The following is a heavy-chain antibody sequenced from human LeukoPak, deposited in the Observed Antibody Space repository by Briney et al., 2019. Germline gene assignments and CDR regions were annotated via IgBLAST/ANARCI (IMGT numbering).Heavy chain of an antibody. J-gene: IGHJ3*02. D-gene: IGHD2-2*01. V-gene: IGHV3-23*01. CDR1: GFTFSSYG. CDR2: IIGGGGST. Sequence: QTGGSLRLSCAASGFTFSSYGMSWVRQAPGKGLEWVSGIIGGGGSTYYADPVKGRFTNSRDNSKTTLYLQMNSLRAEDTAVYYCAKDRRTLDAFDIWGQGTMVTVSS. CDR3: AKDRRTLDAFDI.